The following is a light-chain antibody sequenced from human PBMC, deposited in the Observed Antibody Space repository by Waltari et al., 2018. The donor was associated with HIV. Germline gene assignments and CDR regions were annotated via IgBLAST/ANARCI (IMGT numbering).Light chain of an antibody. CDR1: SSDVGGYNS. J-gene: IGLJ1*01. V-gene: IGLV2-11*01. CDR2: EVS. CDR3: CSYGGTYNV. Sequence: SALTQPRSVSGSPGQSVSLSCTGTSSDVGGYNSVSWYQHHPGKAPKLLIYEVSKWPSGVPDRFSGSKSGNTASLTISGLRADDEADYYCCSYGGTYNVFGTGTKVTIL.